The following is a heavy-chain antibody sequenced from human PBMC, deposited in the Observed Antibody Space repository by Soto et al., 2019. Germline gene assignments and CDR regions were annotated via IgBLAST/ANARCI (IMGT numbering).Heavy chain of an antibody. J-gene: IGHJ6*02. Sequence: QVQLVESGGGVVQPGRSLRLSCAASGFTFSSYAMHWVRQAPGKGLEWVAVISYDGSNKYYADSVKGRFTISRDNSKNTLYLQMHSLRAEDTAVYYCPRVFTAYYYYYGMDVWGQGTTVTVSS. D-gene: IGHD2-21*02. CDR2: ISYDGSNK. CDR3: PRVFTAYYYYYGMDV. V-gene: IGHV3-30-3*01. CDR1: GFTFSSYA.